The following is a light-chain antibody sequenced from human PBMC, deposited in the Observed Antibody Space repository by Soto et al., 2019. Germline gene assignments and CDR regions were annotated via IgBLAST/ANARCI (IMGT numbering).Light chain of an antibody. V-gene: IGKV3-20*01. Sequence: EIVLTQSPGTLSLSPGERATLSCRSSQSVSSSYLAWYQQKPGQAPRLLIYGASSRATGIPDRFSGSGSGTDFTLTISRLEPEDFAVYYCQQYGRSPQTLGQGTKVDIK. J-gene: IGKJ1*01. CDR2: GAS. CDR3: QQYGRSPQT. CDR1: QSVSSSY.